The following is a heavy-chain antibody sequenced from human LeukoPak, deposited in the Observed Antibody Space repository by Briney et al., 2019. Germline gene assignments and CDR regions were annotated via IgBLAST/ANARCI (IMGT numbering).Heavy chain of an antibody. V-gene: IGHV3-33*01. CDR3: ARGPPTNCYDSSGPSRGAFDI. CDR1: GFTFSSYG. CDR2: IWYDGSNK. J-gene: IGHJ3*02. Sequence: GGSLRLSCAASGFTFSSYGMHWVRQAPGKGLEWVAVIWYDGSNKYYADSVKGRFTISRDNSKNTLYLQMNSLRAEDTAVYYCARGPPTNCYDSSGPSRGAFDIWGQGTMVTVSS. D-gene: IGHD3-22*01.